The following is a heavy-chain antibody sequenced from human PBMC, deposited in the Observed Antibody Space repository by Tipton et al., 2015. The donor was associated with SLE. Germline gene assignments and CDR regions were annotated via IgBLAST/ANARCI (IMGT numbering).Heavy chain of an antibody. V-gene: IGHV1-69*15. CDR1: GGTFSSYA. CDR3: ARVPRYSSSALGYYFDY. J-gene: IGHJ4*02. D-gene: IGHD6-6*01. CDR2: IIPIFGTA. Sequence: QSGAEVKKPGSSVKVSCKASGGTFSSYAISWVRQAPGQGLEWMGRIIPIFGTANYAQKFQGRVTITADESTSTAYMELSSLRSEDTAVYYCARVPRYSSSALGYYFDYWGQGTLVTVSS.